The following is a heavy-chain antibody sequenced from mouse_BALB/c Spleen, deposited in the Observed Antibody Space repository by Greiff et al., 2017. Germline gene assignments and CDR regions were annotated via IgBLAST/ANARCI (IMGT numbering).Heavy chain of an antibody. J-gene: IGHJ2*01. D-gene: IGHD1-1*01. CDR2: IDPENGNT. V-gene: IGHV14-1*02. CDR3: ARSYYYGSSYYFDY. Sequence: EVQLVESGAELVRPGALVKLSCKASGFNIKDYYMHWVKQRPEQGLEWIGWIDPENGNTIYDPKFQGKASITADTSSNTAYLQLSSLTSEDTAVYYCARSYYYGSSYYFDYWGQGTTLTVSS. CDR1: GFNIKDYY.